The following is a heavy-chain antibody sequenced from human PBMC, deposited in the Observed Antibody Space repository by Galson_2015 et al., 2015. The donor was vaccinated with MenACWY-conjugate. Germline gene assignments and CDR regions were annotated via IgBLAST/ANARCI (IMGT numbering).Heavy chain of an antibody. CDR3: AKDPKPQIAGYYKDV. CDR2: IWNDGSRK. J-gene: IGHJ6*03. CDR1: GLTISSYG. V-gene: IGHV3-30*02. Sequence: SLRLSCAASGLTISSYGMHWVRQAPGKGLQWVAFIWNDGSRKYYADSVKGRFTISRDNTKNTLYLQMNSLSNEDTAVYYCAKDPKPQIAGYYKDVCGRATAVTLSS.